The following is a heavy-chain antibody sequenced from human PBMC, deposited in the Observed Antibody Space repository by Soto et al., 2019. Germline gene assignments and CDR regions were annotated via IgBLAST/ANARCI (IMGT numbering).Heavy chain of an antibody. CDR1: GFTFSSYA. V-gene: IGHV3-23*01. D-gene: IGHD3-10*01. Sequence: GGSLRLSCAASGFTFSSYAMSWVRQAPGKGLEWVSAISGSGGSTYYADSVKGRFTISRDNSKNTLYLQMNSLRAEDTAVYYCAKDLWPIWFGELTPSDYWGQGTLVTVSS. CDR3: AKDLWPIWFGELTPSDY. CDR2: ISGSGGST. J-gene: IGHJ4*02.